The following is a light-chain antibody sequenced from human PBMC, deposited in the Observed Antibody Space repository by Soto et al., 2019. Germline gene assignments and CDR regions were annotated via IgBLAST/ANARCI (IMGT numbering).Light chain of an antibody. Sequence: DIQMTQSPSTLSASVGDRVTITCRASQSISNWLAWYQQKPGKAPKLLNFKASNLQSGVPSRFRGSGSGTEFTLTISSLQPDDSATFYCQQYNSYPCTFGQGTKVEIK. CDR2: KAS. V-gene: IGKV1-5*03. J-gene: IGKJ1*01. CDR1: QSISNW. CDR3: QQYNSYPCT.